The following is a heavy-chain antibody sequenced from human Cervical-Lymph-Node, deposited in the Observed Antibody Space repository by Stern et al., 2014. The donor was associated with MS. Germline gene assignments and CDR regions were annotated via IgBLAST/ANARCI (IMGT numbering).Heavy chain of an antibody. J-gene: IGHJ4*02. CDR1: NGSISRNY. Sequence: QVQLQESGPGLVKPSETLSLTCTVSNGSISRNYLSWIRQPPGKRLEWIGYISHTGRTKYNPSLESRITISVDTSKAQFSLRLNSVNAADTAVYYCARLKGILLDYFDSWGQGTLVAVSS. CDR2: ISHTGRT. V-gene: IGHV4-59*01. D-gene: IGHD3-10*01. CDR3: ARLKGILLDYFDS.